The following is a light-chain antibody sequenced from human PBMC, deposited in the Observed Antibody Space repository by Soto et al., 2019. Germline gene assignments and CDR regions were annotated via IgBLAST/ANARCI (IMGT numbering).Light chain of an antibody. Sequence: DRQMTQAPSTLSASVGDRVTITCRASQSIGRWLAWYQQQPGKAPNLLIYDASSLGGGVPSRFSGSGSGTEFTLTISSLQPDDFAAYYCQHYNTYSSTFGQGTKVDIK. CDR1: QSIGRW. CDR3: QHYNTYSST. CDR2: DAS. V-gene: IGKV1-5*01. J-gene: IGKJ1*01.